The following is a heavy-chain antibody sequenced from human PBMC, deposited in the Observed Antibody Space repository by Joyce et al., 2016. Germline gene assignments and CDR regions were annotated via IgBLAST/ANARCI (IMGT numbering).Heavy chain of an antibody. CDR1: GFIFSTYW. CDR3: ARGRQLGS. D-gene: IGHD6-13*01. CDR2: IKEDGSGK. J-gene: IGHJ5*02. V-gene: IGHV3-7*03. Sequence: EEQLVESGGGLVQPGGSLRLSCAASGFIFSTYWMSWVRQVPGKGLGWVANIKEDGSGKYYVDSVKGRFTISRDNSRNSLYLQMNSLRVEDTAVYYCARGRQLGSWGQGTLVTVSS.